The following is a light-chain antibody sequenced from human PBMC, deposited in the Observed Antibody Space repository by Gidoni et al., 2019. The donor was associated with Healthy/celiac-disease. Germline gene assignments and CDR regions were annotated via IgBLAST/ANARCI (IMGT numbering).Light chain of an antibody. CDR2: DAS. CDR3: QQYNNWPRT. J-gene: IGKJ1*01. CDR1: QSVSSN. V-gene: IGKV3-15*01. Sequence: EIAMTQSPATLSVSPGERATLPCRASQSVSSNLAWYQQKPGQAPRLLIYDASTRATSIPARFSGSGSGTEFTLTISSLQSEDIAVYYCQQYNNWPRTFGEGTKVEIK.